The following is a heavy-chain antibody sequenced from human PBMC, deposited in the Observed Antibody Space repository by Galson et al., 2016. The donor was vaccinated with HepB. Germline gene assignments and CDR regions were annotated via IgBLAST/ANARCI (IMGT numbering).Heavy chain of an antibody. CDR1: GFTFRNYG. J-gene: IGHJ3*02. V-gene: IGHV3-48*02. D-gene: IGHD2-2*01. CDR3: ARAVEDAFDI. Sequence: SLRLSCAASGFTFRNYGMNWVRQAPGKGLEWVAYISTSSWSIYYADSVKGRFTISRDNAKDSLYLQMNSLRDEDTAVYYCARAVEDAFDIWGQGTMVTVSS. CDR2: ISTSSWSI.